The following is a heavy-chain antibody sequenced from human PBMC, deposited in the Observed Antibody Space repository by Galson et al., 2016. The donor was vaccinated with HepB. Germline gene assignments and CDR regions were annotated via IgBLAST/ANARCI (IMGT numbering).Heavy chain of an antibody. D-gene: IGHD6-19*01. CDR1: GIAFSNSI. J-gene: IGHJ4*02. CDR2: MSYDGYSI. V-gene: IGHV3-30-3*01. Sequence: SLRLSCAVSGIAFSNSIMHWVRQAPGKGLDWVALMSYDGYSIQYGDSVRGRFTISRDDSKNTLYLEMNSLRVEDTAVYFCAREGYTSGWAGAFDNWGLGTLVTVSS. CDR3: AREGYTSGWAGAFDN.